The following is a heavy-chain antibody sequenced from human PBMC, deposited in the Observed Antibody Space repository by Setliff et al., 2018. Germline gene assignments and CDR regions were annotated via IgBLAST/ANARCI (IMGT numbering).Heavy chain of an antibody. CDR3: ARLVRYCTRTSCQRTPGAEY. Sequence: ASVKVSCKSSGYIFSDYGITWVRQAPGQGLEWMGWANNNNFNTNYAQKFQGRVTMTTDTSTTTAYLELRSLTSDDTAVYYCARLVRYCTRTSCQRTPGAEYWGQGTLVTVSS. V-gene: IGHV1-18*01. CDR1: GYIFSDYG. D-gene: IGHD2-2*01. J-gene: IGHJ4*02. CDR2: ANNNNFNT.